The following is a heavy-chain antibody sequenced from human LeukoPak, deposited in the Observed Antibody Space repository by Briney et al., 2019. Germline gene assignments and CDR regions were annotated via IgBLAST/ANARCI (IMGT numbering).Heavy chain of an antibody. CDR2: IYTSGST. J-gene: IGHJ6*03. CDR3: ARVGGYCSGGSCYPYYYMDV. Sequence: SETLSHTCTVSGGSISSYYWSWIRQPAGKGLEWIGRIYTSGSTNYNPSLKSRVTMSVDTSKNQFSLKLSSVTAADTAVYYCARVGGYCSGGSCYPYYYMDVWGKGTTVTISS. D-gene: IGHD2-15*01. V-gene: IGHV4-4*07. CDR1: GGSISSYY.